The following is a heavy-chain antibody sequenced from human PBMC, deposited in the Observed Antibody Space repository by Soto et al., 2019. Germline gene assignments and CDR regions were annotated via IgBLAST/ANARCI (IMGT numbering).Heavy chain of an antibody. CDR3: ARGGSYHATVDY. J-gene: IGHJ4*02. CDR2: ISAYNGNT. Sequence: QVQLVQSGAEVKEPGASVKVSCKVSGYTFTSIGISWVRQAPGQGLEWMGWISAYNGNTDYVPKFQGRVTMTTDRSTSTAYMGLRSLTSDDTAIYYCARGGSYHATVDYWGQGTLVTVSS. D-gene: IGHD1-26*01. V-gene: IGHV1-18*04. CDR1: GYTFTSIG.